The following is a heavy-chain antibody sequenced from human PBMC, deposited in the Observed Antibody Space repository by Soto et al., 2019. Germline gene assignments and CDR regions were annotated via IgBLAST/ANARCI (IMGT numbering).Heavy chain of an antibody. CDR1: GGSISSGGYY. CDR2: IYYSGSA. V-gene: IGHV4-31*03. CDR3: ARDPNYDFWSGYPNSNYGMDV. D-gene: IGHD3-3*01. Sequence: SETLSLTCTVSGGSISSGGYYWSWIRQHPGKGLEWIGYIYYSGSAYYNPSLKSRVTISVDTSKNQFSLKLSSVTAADTAVYYCARDPNYDFWSGYPNSNYGMDVWGQGTTVTVSS. J-gene: IGHJ6*02.